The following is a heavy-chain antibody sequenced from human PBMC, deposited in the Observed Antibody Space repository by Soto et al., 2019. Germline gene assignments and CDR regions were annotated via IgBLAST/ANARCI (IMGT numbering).Heavy chain of an antibody. J-gene: IGHJ4*02. CDR3: ARGSTASYPGSRVFDF. V-gene: IGHV4-59*11. D-gene: IGHD3-10*01. CDR2: IFYSGST. CDR1: GGSISGHY. Sequence: SATQSLTCPVSGGSISGHYWTWIRTSPGKGLEWIGYIFYSGSTNYNPSLKSRVTISVDTSKNQFSLKLSSVTAADTAVYYCARGSTASYPGSRVFDFWGRGTLVTVS.